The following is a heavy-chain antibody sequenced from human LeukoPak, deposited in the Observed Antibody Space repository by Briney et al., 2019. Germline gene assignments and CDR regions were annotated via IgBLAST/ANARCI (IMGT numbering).Heavy chain of an antibody. Sequence: GGPLRLPCVPSVYSFKNFPNTWPPQAPGRGPQWVATINAIDPETYYADSVRGRFIVSRDNSKSVLYLQMNNVRAEDTAVYHCAKQFLDADWGQGTLVTVSS. CDR2: INAIDPET. J-gene: IGHJ4*02. CDR3: AKQFLDAD. CDR1: VYSFKNFP. D-gene: IGHD3-3*01. V-gene: IGHV3-23*01.